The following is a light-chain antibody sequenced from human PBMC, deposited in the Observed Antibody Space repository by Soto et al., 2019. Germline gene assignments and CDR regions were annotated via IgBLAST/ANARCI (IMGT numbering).Light chain of an antibody. V-gene: IGLV1-40*01. CDR1: SSNTGAGYD. CDR3: QSYDSSLSVV. Sequence: QSVLTQPPSVSGAPGQRVTISCTGTSSNTGAGYDVHWYQQLPGTAPKLLIYGNSNRPSGVPDRFSGSKSGTSASLAITGLQAEEEADYYCQSYDSSLSVVFGGGTKVTVL. CDR2: GNS. J-gene: IGLJ2*01.